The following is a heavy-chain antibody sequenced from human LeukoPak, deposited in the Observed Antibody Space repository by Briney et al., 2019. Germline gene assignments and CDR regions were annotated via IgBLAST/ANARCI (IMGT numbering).Heavy chain of an antibody. CDR3: ARRGQWLAYPFDY. CDR1: GGSISSGGYY. CDR2: IYYSGST. D-gene: IGHD6-19*01. Sequence: PQTLSLTCTVSGGSISSGGYYWSWIRQHPGKGLEWIGYIYYSGSTYYNPSLKSRVTISVDTSKNQFSLKLSSVTAADTAVYYCARRGQWLAYPFDYWGQGTLVTVSS. V-gene: IGHV4-31*03. J-gene: IGHJ4*02.